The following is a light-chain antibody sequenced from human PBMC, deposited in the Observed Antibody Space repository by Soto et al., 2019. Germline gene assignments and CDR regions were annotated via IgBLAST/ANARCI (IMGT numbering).Light chain of an antibody. J-gene: IGKJ1*01. V-gene: IGKV3-15*01. CDR1: QSISSN. CDR3: QQYNNWPWT. Sequence: IVMTQSPATLSVSPGERATLSCRASQSISSNLAWYQQKPGQAPRLLIYGASTRATGIPARFSGSGSGTEFTLTISSLQSEDFAVYYCQQYNNWPWTFDQGTKVDIK. CDR2: GAS.